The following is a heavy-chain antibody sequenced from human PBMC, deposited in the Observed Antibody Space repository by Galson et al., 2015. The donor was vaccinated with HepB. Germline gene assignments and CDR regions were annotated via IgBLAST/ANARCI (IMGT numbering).Heavy chain of an antibody. V-gene: IGHV3-23*01. Sequence: SLRLSCAASGFTFNNAWMSWVRQAPGKGLEWVSAISGSGDYLHYADSVKGRFTISRDNSKSTLYLKMHSLRAEDTAVYYCAKVLVAGMGLDSSGYWDAFDVWGKGTMVTVSS. J-gene: IGHJ3*01. CDR3: AKVLVAGMGLDSSGYWDAFDV. CDR1: GFTFNNAW. CDR2: ISGSGDYL. D-gene: IGHD3-22*01.